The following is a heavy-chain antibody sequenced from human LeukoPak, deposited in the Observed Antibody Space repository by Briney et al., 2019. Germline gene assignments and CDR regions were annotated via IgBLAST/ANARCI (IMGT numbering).Heavy chain of an antibody. CDR1: GFTFSSYS. V-gene: IGHV3-48*01. CDR2: ISTSSNTI. CDR3: ARSNGYNSSPNY. D-gene: IGHD6-13*01. J-gene: IGHJ4*02. Sequence: GGSLRLSCAAPGFTFSSYSMNWVRQAPGKGLEWVSYISTSSNTIYYADSVKGRFTISRDNAKNSLYLQMNSLRAEDTAVYYCARSNGYNSSPNYWGQGTLVTVSS.